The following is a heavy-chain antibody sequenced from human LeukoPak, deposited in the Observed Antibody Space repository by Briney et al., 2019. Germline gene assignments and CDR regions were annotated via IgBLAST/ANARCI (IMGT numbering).Heavy chain of an antibody. CDR1: GGSISSSSYY. V-gene: IGHV4-39*07. Sequence: SETLSLTCSVPGGSISSSSYYWGWIRQPPGKGLEWIGSIYFSGSAYYTPSLKSRVTISVDTSKNQFSLKVSSVTAADTAVYYCASIPRRGSGLYYFDYWGQGTLVTVSS. CDR3: ASIPRRGSGLYYFDY. CDR2: IYFSGSA. D-gene: IGHD6-19*01. J-gene: IGHJ4*02.